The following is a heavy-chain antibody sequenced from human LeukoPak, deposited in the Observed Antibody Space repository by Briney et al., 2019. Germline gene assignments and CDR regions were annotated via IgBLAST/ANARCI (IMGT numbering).Heavy chain of an antibody. D-gene: IGHD2-2*01. CDR1: GRSIRSYY. Sequence: SETLSLTCTVSGRSIRSYYWSWIRQPPGKGLEWIGYIYYTGSTEYHPSPKSRVTISPDTSKNQFSLKLTSVTAADTAVYYCARVYQSAEYYFDYWGQGNLVSVSS. CDR3: ARVYQSAEYYFDY. CDR2: IYYTGST. V-gene: IGHV4-59*01. J-gene: IGHJ4*02.